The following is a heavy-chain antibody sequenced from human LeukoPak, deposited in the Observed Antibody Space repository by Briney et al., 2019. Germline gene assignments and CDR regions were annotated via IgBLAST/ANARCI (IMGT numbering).Heavy chain of an antibody. J-gene: IGHJ6*03. CDR3: ARAIRGIAAREPLDYYYYMDV. V-gene: IGHV4-59*01. D-gene: IGHD6-6*01. Sequence: PSETLSLTCTVSGGSISSYYWSWIRQPPGKGLEWLGYIYYSGSTNYNPSLKSRVTISVDTSKNQFSLKLSSVTAADTAVYYCARAIRGIAAREPLDYYYYMDVWGKGTTVTVSS. CDR1: GGSISSYY. CDR2: IYYSGST.